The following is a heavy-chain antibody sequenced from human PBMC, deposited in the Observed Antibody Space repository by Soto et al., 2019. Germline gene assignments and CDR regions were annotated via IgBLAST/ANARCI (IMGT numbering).Heavy chain of an antibody. V-gene: IGHV5-51*01. D-gene: IGHD3-22*01. CDR3: ARLYPTNTMIVVVIKGAGAFDI. Sequence: GESLKISCKGSGYSFTSYWIGWVRQMPGKGLEWMGIIYPGDSDTRYSPSFQGQVTISADKSISTAYLQWSSLKASDTAMYYCARLYPTNTMIVVVIKGAGAFDIWGQGTMVTVSS. CDR1: GYSFTSYW. CDR2: IYPGDSDT. J-gene: IGHJ3*02.